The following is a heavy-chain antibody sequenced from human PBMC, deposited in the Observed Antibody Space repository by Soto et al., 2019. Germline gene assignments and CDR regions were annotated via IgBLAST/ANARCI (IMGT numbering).Heavy chain of an antibody. CDR3: AKDVSSGGADAFDI. D-gene: IGHD2-15*01. CDR1: GFTFSSYA. CDR2: ISGSGGST. V-gene: IGHV3-23*01. J-gene: IGHJ3*02. Sequence: PWGSLSLSCAASGFTFSSYAMSWVRQAPGKGLEWVSAISGSGGSTYYADSVKGRFTISRDKSKNTLYLQMNSLRAEDTAVYYCAKDVSSGGADAFDIWGKGTMVTVSS.